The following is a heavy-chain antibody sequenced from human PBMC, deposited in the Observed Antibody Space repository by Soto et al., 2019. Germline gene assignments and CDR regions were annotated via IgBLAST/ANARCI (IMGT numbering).Heavy chain of an antibody. CDR3: AKDFSRGYYAFDY. V-gene: IGHV3-23*01. Sequence: PGGSVRLSCAASGFTFSSYAMTWVRQAPGKGLEWVSSISGSGGDTYYADSVKGRFTISRDISKNILYLQMNSLRAEDTAVYYCAKDFSRGYYAFDYWGQGTLVTVSS. J-gene: IGHJ4*02. CDR1: GFTFSSYA. D-gene: IGHD3-22*01. CDR2: ISGSGGDT.